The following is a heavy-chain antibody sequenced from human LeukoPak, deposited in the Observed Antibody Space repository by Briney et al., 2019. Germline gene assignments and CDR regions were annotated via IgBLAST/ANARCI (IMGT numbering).Heavy chain of an antibody. V-gene: IGHV4-31*03. Sequence: SETLSLTCTVSGGSISSGGYYWSWVRQHPGKGLEWIGYISYSGATYYSPSLKSRATISADTSKNQFSLKLTSVTAADTALYYCARAGYCSGGSCNGMDVWGQGTTVTVSS. CDR3: ARAGYCSGGSCNGMDV. CDR1: GGSISSGGYY. CDR2: ISYSGAT. J-gene: IGHJ6*02. D-gene: IGHD2-15*01.